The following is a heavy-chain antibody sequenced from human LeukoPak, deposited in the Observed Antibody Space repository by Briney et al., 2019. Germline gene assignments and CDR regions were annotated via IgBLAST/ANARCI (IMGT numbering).Heavy chain of an antibody. CDR2: ISYDGNTN. D-gene: IGHD6-13*01. J-gene: IGHJ4*02. Sequence: GGSLRLSCAASGFSFSSYGMHWVRQAPGKGLEWVAVISYDGNTNYYADSVKGRFTISRDNSKNTLYLQMNSLRAEDTAVYYCAKEIAVASMFDYWGEGTRVSLSS. V-gene: IGHV3-30*18. CDR1: GFSFSSYG. CDR3: AKEIAVASMFDY.